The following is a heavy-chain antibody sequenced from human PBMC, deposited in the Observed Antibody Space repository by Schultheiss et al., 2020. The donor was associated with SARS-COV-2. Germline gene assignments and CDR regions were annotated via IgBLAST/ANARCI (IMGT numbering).Heavy chain of an antibody. D-gene: IGHD6-19*01. J-gene: IGHJ4*02. CDR3: AKVASSGWYGYLGY. Sequence: GGSLRLSCAASGFTFSSYWMHWVRQAPGKGLVWVSRINSDGSSTSYADSVKGRFTISRDNAKNTLYLQMNSLRAEDTAVYYCAKVASSGWYGYLGYWGQGTLVTVSS. CDR2: INSDGSST. CDR1: GFTFSSYW. V-gene: IGHV3-74*01.